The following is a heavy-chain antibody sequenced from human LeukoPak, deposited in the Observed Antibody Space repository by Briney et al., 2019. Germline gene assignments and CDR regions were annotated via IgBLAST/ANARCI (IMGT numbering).Heavy chain of an antibody. J-gene: IGHJ3*02. Sequence: GGSLRLSCAASGFPFSRYSMNGVRQAPGKGLEWVSYITSSSSTIYYADSVKGRFTISRDNAKNSLYLQMNSLRDEDTAVYYCARDLGYFDSSGYYYGAFDIWGQGTKVTVSA. V-gene: IGHV3-48*02. CDR1: GFPFSRYS. D-gene: IGHD3-22*01. CDR3: ARDLGYFDSSGYYYGAFDI. CDR2: ITSSSSTI.